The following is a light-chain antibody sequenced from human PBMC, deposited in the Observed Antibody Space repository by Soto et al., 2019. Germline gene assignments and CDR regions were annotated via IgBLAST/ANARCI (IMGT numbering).Light chain of an antibody. CDR3: QQFNSYPRT. J-gene: IGKJ3*01. CDR2: AAS. CDR1: QGISSH. Sequence: IQLTQSPSSLSASVGDRVTITCRARQGISSHLAWYQQKPGKAPKLLIYAASNLQSGVPSRFSGSGSGTDFTLTISSLQPEDFATYYCQQFNSYPRTFGPGTKVDIK. V-gene: IGKV1-9*01.